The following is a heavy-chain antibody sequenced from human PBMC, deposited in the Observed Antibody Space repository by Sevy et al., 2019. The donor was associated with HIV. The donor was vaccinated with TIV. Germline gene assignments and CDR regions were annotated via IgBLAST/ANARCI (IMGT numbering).Heavy chain of an antibody. V-gene: IGHV3-48*02. Sequence: GGSLRLSCAASGFSFSGYSMNWVRQAPGKGLEWVSYISTSSSSIQYADSLKGRFTVSRDNAKNSLYLQMNNLSDDDTAIYDCARARGSWYIDLWGRGTLVTVSS. CDR1: GFSFSGYS. J-gene: IGHJ2*01. CDR2: ISTSSSSI. CDR3: ARARGSWYIDL. D-gene: IGHD1-26*01.